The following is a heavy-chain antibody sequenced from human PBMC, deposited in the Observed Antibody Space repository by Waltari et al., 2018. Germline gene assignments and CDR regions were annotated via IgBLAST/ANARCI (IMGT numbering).Heavy chain of an antibody. J-gene: IGHJ4*02. V-gene: IGHV4-39*01. CDR1: GGSISSSSYY. CDR3: AIVAAADTYPRRGLPITQVDY. CDR2: IYYSGST. D-gene: IGHD6-13*01. Sequence: QLQLQESGPGLVKPSETLSLTCTVSGGSISSSSYYWGWIRQPPGKGLGWIGSIYYSGSTYYNPSLKSRVTISVDTSKNQFSLKLSSVTAADTAVYYCAIVAAADTYPRRGLPITQVDYWGQGTLVTVSS.